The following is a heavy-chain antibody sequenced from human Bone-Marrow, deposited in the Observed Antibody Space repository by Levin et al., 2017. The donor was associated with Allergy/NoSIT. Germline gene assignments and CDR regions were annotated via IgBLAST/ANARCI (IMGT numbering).Heavy chain of an antibody. CDR2: VYYSRST. D-gene: IGHD5-24*01. Sequence: SETLSLTCTVSGGSINSGDYFWSWIRQPPGKGLEWIGYVYYSRSTYYSPSLKSRVTISVDASKNQFSLKLNSVTAADTAVYYCARSGSVATMTGYHFDSWGQGTLVTVSS. V-gene: IGHV4-30-4*01. J-gene: IGHJ4*02. CDR3: ARSGSVATMTGYHFDS. CDR1: GGSINSGDYF.